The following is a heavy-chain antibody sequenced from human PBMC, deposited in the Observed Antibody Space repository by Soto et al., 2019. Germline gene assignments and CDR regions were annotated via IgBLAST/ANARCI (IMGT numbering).Heavy chain of an antibody. CDR2: IIPIFGTA. J-gene: IGHJ6*02. CDR1: GGAFSSYA. CDR3: ARDYEIIAAVDYYGMDV. Sequence: SSVKVARKSAGGAFSSYAISWVRQAPGQGLEWMGGIIPIFGTANYAQKFQGRVTITADESTSTAYMELSSLRSEDTAVYYCARDYEIIAAVDYYGMDVWGQGTTVTVSS. V-gene: IGHV1-69*13. D-gene: IGHD6-13*01.